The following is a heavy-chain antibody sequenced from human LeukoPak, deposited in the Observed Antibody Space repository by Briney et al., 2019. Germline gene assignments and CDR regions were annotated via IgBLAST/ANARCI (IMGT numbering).Heavy chain of an antibody. V-gene: IGHV1-18*01. CDR1: GGTLSSYG. Sequence: ASVKVSCKASGGTLSSYGISWVRQAPGQGLEWMGWISAYNGNTNYAQKLQGRVTMTTDTSTSTAYMELRSLRSDDTAVYYCARSPPRNYHFGYWGQGTLVTVSS. J-gene: IGHJ4*02. D-gene: IGHD1-7*01. CDR2: ISAYNGNT. CDR3: ARSPPRNYHFGY.